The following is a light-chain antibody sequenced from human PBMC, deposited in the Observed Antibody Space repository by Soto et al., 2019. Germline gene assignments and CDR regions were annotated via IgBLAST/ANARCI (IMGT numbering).Light chain of an antibody. J-gene: IGKJ5*01. CDR1: QSISSY. CDR3: QQSYSTPPIT. Sequence: DIQMTQSPSSLSASVGDRVTITCRASQSISSYLNWYQQKPGKAPKLLIYAASSLQSGVPSRFSGSGSGTDLTLTISSLQPEAFATYYCQQSYSTPPITFGQGTRLEIK. CDR2: AAS. V-gene: IGKV1-39*01.